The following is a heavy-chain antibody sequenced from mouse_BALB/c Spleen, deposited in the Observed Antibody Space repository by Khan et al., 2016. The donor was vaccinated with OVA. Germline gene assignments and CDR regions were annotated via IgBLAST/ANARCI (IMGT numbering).Heavy chain of an antibody. D-gene: IGHD2-4*01. CDR3: ARRCYDYGRGALFAY. V-gene: IGHV2-2*02. J-gene: IGHJ3*01. CDR1: GFSLNNYS. CDR2: IWSAGST. Sequence: QVQLKQSGPGLVQPSQSLSITCTVSGFSLNNYSVHWVRQSPGKGLEWLGVIWSAGSTDYNAAFISRLTISKDNSRSQVFFKLNSLQPNDTAIYYVARRCYDYGRGALFAYWGQGTLVTVSA.